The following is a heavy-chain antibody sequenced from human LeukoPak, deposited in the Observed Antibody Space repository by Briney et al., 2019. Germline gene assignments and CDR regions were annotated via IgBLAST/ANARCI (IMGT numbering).Heavy chain of an antibody. J-gene: IGHJ4*02. CDR3: ASHIAAAVEFDY. CDR2: IYYSGST. Sequence: SETLSLTCTVSGGSISSYYWSWIRQPPGKGLEWIGYIYYSGSTNYNPSLKSRVTISVDTSKNQFSLKLSSVTAADTAVYYCASHIAAAVEFDYWGQGTLVTVSS. CDR1: GGSISSYY. V-gene: IGHV4-59*08. D-gene: IGHD6-13*01.